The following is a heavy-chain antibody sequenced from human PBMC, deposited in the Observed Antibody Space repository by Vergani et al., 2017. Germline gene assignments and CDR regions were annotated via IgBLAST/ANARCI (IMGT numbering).Heavy chain of an antibody. CDR2: IYYSGST. CDR1: CGSISSGGYY. J-gene: IGHJ4*02. Sequence: QVQLQESGPGLVKPSQTLSLTCTVSCGSISSGGYYWIWIRQHPGKGLEWIGYIYYSGSTYYNPSLKSRVTISVDTSKNQFSLKLSSVTAADTAVYYCASCREVSYFDDWGQGTLVTVSS. V-gene: IGHV4-31*03. CDR3: ASCREVSYFDD. D-gene: IGHD4-11*01.